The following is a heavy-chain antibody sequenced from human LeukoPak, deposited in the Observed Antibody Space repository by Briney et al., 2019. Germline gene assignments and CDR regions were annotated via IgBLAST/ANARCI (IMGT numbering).Heavy chain of an antibody. V-gene: IGHV3-74*01. CDR2: INEDGSTT. CDR1: GFIFTNYA. CDR3: VRDLGGRSGH. D-gene: IGHD1-26*01. J-gene: IGHJ4*02. Sequence: GGSLRLSCAASGFIFTNYAMYWVRQAPGKGLVWVSRINEDGSTTNYADSVKGRSTIFRDNAKNTLYLQMNSLRAEDTAVYYCVRDLGGRSGHWGQGTLVTVSS.